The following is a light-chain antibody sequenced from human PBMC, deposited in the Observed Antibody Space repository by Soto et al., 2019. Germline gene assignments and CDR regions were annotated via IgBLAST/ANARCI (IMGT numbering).Light chain of an antibody. CDR2: EVS. V-gene: IGLV2-14*01. CDR1: SSDVGGYNY. Sequence: QSALTQPASVSGSPGQSITISCTGTSSDVGGYNYVSWYQQHPGKAPKLMIYEVSNRPSGVSNRFSGSKSGNTASLTVSGLQADDEAVYYCCSHAGSNSYYLFGPGTKVTVL. J-gene: IGLJ1*01. CDR3: CSHAGSNSYYL.